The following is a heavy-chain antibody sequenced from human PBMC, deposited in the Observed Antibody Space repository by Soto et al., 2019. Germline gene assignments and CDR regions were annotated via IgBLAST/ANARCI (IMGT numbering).Heavy chain of an antibody. CDR3: AKSDSSSWYYYFDS. CDR2: INPNSGGT. D-gene: IGHD6-13*01. J-gene: IGHJ4*02. CDR1: GYTFTGYY. V-gene: IGHV1-2*04. Sequence: GSVKVSCKASGYTFTGYYMHWVRQAPGQGLEWMGWINPNSGGTNYAQKFQGWVTMTRDTSTSTAYMELSRLRSDDTAVYYCAKSDSSSWYYYFDSCGQGSLVTVSS.